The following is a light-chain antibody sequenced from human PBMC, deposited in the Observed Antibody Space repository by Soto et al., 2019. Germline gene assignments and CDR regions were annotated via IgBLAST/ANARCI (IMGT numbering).Light chain of an antibody. V-gene: IGKV1-5*01. Sequence: DLQMTQSPSTLSASVGARITISCRASQRISNRLAWYQQKPGKAPKVLIYDASNLESGVPSRFSGSGSGTEFILSINSLQPDDFATYYCQHYGGMWAFGQGAKVDIK. CDR3: QHYGGMWA. CDR2: DAS. CDR1: QRISNR. J-gene: IGKJ1*01.